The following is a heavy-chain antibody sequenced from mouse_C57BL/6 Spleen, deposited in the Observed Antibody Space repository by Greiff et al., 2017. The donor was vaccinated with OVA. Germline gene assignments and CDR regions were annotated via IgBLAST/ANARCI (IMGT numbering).Heavy chain of an antibody. CDR2: IDPETGGT. CDR3: TRWGYGNYLAWFAY. D-gene: IGHD2-10*02. J-gene: IGHJ3*01. V-gene: IGHV1-15*01. CDR1: GYTFTDYE. Sequence: QVQLQQSGAELVRPGASVTLSCKASGYTFTDYEMHWVKQTPVHGLEWIGAIDPETGGTAYNQKFKGKAILTADKSSSTAYMELRSLTSEDSAVYYCTRWGYGNYLAWFAYWGQGTLVTVSA.